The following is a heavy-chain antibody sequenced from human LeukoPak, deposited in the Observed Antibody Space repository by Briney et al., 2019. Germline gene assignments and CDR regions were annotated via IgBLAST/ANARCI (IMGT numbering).Heavy chain of an antibody. CDR1: GFTFSSYG. CDR3: AKKHSSGLHY. J-gene: IGHJ4*02. Sequence: GRSLRLSCAASGFTFSSYGMHWVRQAPGKGLEWVAVITYDGSEKYYGDSVKGRFTISRDNSKNTLYLQMNSLRAEDTAVYYCAKKHSSGLHYWGQGTLVTVPS. V-gene: IGHV3-30*18. CDR2: ITYDGSEK. D-gene: IGHD6-19*01.